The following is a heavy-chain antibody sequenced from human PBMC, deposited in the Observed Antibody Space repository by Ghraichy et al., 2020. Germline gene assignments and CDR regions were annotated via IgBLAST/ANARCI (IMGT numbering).Heavy chain of an antibody. CDR2: IYSGGST. D-gene: IGHD2-2*02. Sequence: GESLNISCAASGFTVSSNYISWVRQAPGKGLEWVSVIYSGGSTYYADSVKGRFTISRDNSKNTLYLQMNSLRAEDTAVYYCARVRDCSSTSCYTSYYGMDVWGQGTTVTVSS. CDR1: GFTVSSNY. V-gene: IGHV3-53*01. CDR3: ARVRDCSSTSCYTSYYGMDV. J-gene: IGHJ6*02.